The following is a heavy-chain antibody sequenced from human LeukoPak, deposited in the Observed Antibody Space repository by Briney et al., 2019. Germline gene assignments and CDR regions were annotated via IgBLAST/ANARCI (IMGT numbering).Heavy chain of an antibody. D-gene: IGHD2-8*02. J-gene: IGHJ4*02. CDR1: GFIFSSYA. Sequence: GGSLRLSCAASGFIFSSYAMGWVRQAPGKGLEWVSAISGSTINTYYADSVKGRFTISRDNSKNTLYLQMNSLGAVDTALYYCATIASRVVSGGFYYWGQGTLVTVSS. CDR3: ATIASRVVSGGFYY. CDR2: ISGSTINT. V-gene: IGHV3-23*01.